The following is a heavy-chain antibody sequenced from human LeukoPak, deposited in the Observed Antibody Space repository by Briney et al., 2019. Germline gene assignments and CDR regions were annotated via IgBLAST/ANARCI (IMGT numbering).Heavy chain of an antibody. V-gene: IGHV1-3*01. CDR2: INAGNGNT. Sequence: ASVRVSCKASGYTFTSYAMHWVRQAPGQRLEWMGWINAGNGNTKYSQKFQGRVTITRDTSASTAYMELSSLRSEDTAVYYCARVGPITMVRGVRFGMDVWGQGTTVTVSS. D-gene: IGHD3-10*01. CDR1: GYTFTSYA. CDR3: ARVGPITMVRGVRFGMDV. J-gene: IGHJ6*02.